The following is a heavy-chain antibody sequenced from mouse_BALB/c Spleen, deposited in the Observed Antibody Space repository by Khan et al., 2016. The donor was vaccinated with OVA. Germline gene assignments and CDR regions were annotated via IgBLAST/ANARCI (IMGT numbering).Heavy chain of an antibody. V-gene: IGHV2-3*01. CDR1: GFSLTIYG. Sequence: QVQLKESGPGLVAPSQSLAITCTVSGFSLTIYGVNWIRQPPGKGLEWLGVIWGDGSTNYHSALISRLSISKDNSKSQVFLKLNRPQTDDTATYYCAEWGDGSTYAMDYWGQGTSVTVSS. CDR3: AEWGDGSTYAMDY. CDR2: IWGDGST. J-gene: IGHJ4*01. D-gene: IGHD2-3*01.